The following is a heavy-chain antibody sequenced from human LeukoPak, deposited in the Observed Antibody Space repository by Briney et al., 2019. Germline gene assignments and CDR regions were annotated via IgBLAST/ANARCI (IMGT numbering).Heavy chain of an antibody. CDR1: GFTFSSYG. Sequence: PGGSLRLSCAASGFTFSSYGMHWVRQAPGKGLEWVAFIRYDGSNKYYADSVKGRFTISRDNSKNTLYLQMNSLRAEDTAVYYCAKGDCGGDCYSARNDASDIWGQGTMVTVSS. D-gene: IGHD2-21*02. CDR2: IRYDGSNK. J-gene: IGHJ3*02. CDR3: AKGDCGGDCYSARNDASDI. V-gene: IGHV3-30*02.